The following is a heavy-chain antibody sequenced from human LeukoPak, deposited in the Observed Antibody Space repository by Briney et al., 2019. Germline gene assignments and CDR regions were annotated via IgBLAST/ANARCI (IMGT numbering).Heavy chain of an antibody. Sequence: PGGSLRLSCAASGFTFSNAWMSWVRQAPGKGLEWVGRIKSKTDGGTTDYAAPVKGRFTISRDDSKNTLYLQMNSLKTEDTAVYYCTTPYYDFWSGLHQFDPWGQGTLVTVSS. CDR2: IKSKTDGGTT. D-gene: IGHD3-3*01. V-gene: IGHV3-15*01. J-gene: IGHJ5*02. CDR1: GFTFSNAW. CDR3: TTPYYDFWSGLHQFDP.